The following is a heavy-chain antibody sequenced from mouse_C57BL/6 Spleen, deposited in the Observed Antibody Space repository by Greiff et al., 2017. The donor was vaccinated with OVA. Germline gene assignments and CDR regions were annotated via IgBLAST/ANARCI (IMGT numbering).Heavy chain of an antibody. D-gene: IGHD2-4*01. CDR2: INPNNGGT. CDR3: ARSSYYDYDVWFAY. J-gene: IGHJ3*01. Sequence: EVQLQQSGPELVKPGASVKMSCKASGYTFTDYNMHWVKQSHGKSLEWIGYINPNNGGTSYNQKFKGKATLTVNKSSSTAYMELRSLTSEDSAVYYCARSSYYDYDVWFAYWGQGTLVTVSA. V-gene: IGHV1-22*01. CDR1: GYTFTDYN.